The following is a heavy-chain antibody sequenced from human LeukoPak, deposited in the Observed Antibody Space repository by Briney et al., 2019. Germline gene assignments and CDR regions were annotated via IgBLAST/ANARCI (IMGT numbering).Heavy chain of an antibody. CDR2: VNSDGSST. Sequence: GGSLRLSCAASGLTFSSYWMHWVRQAPGKGLVWVSRVNSDGSSTTYADSVKGRFTISRDNAKNTLYLQMNSLRAEDTAVYYCARKGDGYDNFDYWGQGTLVTVSS. V-gene: IGHV3-74*01. CDR1: GLTFSSYW. CDR3: ARKGDGYDNFDY. D-gene: IGHD5-12*01. J-gene: IGHJ4*02.